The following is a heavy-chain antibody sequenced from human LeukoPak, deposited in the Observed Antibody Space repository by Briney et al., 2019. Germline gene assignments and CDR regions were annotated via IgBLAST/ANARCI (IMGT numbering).Heavy chain of an antibody. Sequence: ASVKVSCKASGYTFTTYTMHWVRQAPGQRLEWMGWINAGNGNTKSSQKFQGRVTITRDTSASTAYMDLSSLKASDTAMYYCARHGAANYGMDVWGQGTTVTVSS. CDR3: ARHGAANYGMDV. V-gene: IGHV1-3*01. D-gene: IGHD1-26*01. CDR2: INAGNGNT. CDR1: GYTFTTYT. J-gene: IGHJ6*02.